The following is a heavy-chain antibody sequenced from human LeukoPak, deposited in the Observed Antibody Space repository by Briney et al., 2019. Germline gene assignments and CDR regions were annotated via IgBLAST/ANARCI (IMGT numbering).Heavy chain of an antibody. J-gene: IGHJ4*02. Sequence: GGSLRLSCAASGFTFSSYSMNWVRQAPGKGLEWVSSISSSSSYIYYADSVKGRFTISRDNAKNSLYLQMNSLRAEDTAVYYCARDGAAAGTLGFDYWGQGTLVTVSS. CDR1: GFTFSSYS. D-gene: IGHD6-13*01. CDR2: ISSSSSYI. CDR3: ARDGAAAGTLGFDY. V-gene: IGHV3-21*01.